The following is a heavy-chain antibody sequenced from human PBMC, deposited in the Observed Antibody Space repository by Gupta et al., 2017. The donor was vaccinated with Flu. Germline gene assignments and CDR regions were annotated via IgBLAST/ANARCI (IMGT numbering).Heavy chain of an antibody. CDR3: ARGRGYDYVWGSYRHNIPRYFDY. J-gene: IGHJ4*02. CDR1: GGSFSGYY. D-gene: IGHD3-16*02. Sequence: QVQLQQWGAGLLKPSETLSLTCAVYGGSFSGYYWSWIRQPPGKGLEWIGEINHSGSTNYNPSLKSRVTISVDTSKNQFSLKLSSVTAADTAVYYCARGRGYDYVWGSYRHNIPRYFDYWGQGTLVTVSS. V-gene: IGHV4-34*01. CDR2: INHSGST.